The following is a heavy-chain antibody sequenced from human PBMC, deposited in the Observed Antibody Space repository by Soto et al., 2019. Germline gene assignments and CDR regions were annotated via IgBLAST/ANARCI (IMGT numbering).Heavy chain of an antibody. CDR1: GYTFTSYG. Sequence: ASVKVSCKASGYTFTSYGISWVRQAPGQGLEWMGWISAYNGNTNYAQKLQGRVNMTTDTSTSTAYMELRSLRSDDTAVYYCARTYYDFWSGYHQVNWFDPWGQGTLVTVSS. J-gene: IGHJ5*02. D-gene: IGHD3-3*01. CDR3: ARTYYDFWSGYHQVNWFDP. CDR2: ISAYNGNT. V-gene: IGHV1-18*01.